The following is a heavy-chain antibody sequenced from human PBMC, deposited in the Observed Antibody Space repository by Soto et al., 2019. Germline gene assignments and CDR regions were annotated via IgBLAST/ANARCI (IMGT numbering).Heavy chain of an antibody. J-gene: IGHJ5*02. V-gene: IGHV4-39*07. D-gene: IGHD3-16*01. CDR3: ARDLGGWFDP. CDR2: ISYFGST. CDR1: GGSISSDSYY. Sequence: SETLSLTCTVSGGSISSDSYYWGWIRQSPEKGFEWIASISYFGSTYYSPTLKSRLLISVDTSKNQFSLKLSSVTAADTAVYYCARDLGGWFDPWGQGTLVTVSS.